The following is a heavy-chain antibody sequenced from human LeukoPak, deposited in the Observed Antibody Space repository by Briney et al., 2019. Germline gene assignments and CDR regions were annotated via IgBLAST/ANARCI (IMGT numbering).Heavy chain of an antibody. Sequence: GGSLRLSCAASGFTFSSYAMSWVRQAPGKGLEWVSAISGSGGSTYYADSVKGRFTISRDNSKNTLYLQMNSLRAEDTAVYYCAKEGYCSGGSCYTHFDYWGQGTLVTVSS. J-gene: IGHJ4*02. D-gene: IGHD2-15*01. CDR2: ISGSGGST. CDR1: GFTFSSYA. V-gene: IGHV3-23*01. CDR3: AKEGYCSGGSCYTHFDY.